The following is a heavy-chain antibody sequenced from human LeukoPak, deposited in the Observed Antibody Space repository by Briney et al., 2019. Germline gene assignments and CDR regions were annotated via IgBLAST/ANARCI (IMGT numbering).Heavy chain of an antibody. CDR1: GYTFTGYC. J-gene: IGHJ4*02. CDR2: INPKSGGT. V-gene: IGHV1-2*02. Sequence: ASVKVSCKASGYTFTGYCMHWVRQAPGQGLEWMGWINPKSGGTNYAQKFQGRVTMTRDTSISTAYMELSRLRSDDTAVYYCAREGEVDTMIVGYYFDYWGQGTLVTVSS. CDR3: AREGEVDTMIVGYYFDY. D-gene: IGHD3-22*01.